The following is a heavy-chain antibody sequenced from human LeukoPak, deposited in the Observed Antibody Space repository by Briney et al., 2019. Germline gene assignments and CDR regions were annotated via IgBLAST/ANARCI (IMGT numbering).Heavy chain of an antibody. V-gene: IGHV3-30-3*01. D-gene: IGHD2-2*01. CDR1: GFTFSSYA. J-gene: IGHJ4*02. CDR3: AKDCSSTSCPLDY. Sequence: GGSLRLSCAASGFTFSSYAMHWVRQAPGKGLEWVAVISYDGSNKYYADSVKGRFTISRDNSKNTLYLQMNSLRAEDTAVYYCAKDCSSTSCPLDYWGQGTLVTVSS. CDR2: ISYDGSNK.